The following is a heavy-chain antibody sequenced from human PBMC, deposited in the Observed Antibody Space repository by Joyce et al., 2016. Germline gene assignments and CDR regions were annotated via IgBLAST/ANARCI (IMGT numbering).Heavy chain of an antibody. V-gene: IGHV3-30*18. Sequence: QVQLVESGGGVVQPGRSLRLSCAASEFTSFALHWVRQAPGKGLEWVAVISHDGSHIYYADSVRDRFTISRDNSMNTLYLQMSSLRAEDSTVYYCAKSGTASAQLSTWGYFDSWGQGTRVTVSS. CDR2: ISHDGSHI. CDR3: AKSGTASAQLSTWGYFDS. D-gene: IGHD1-1*01. J-gene: IGHJ4*02. CDR1: EFTSFA.